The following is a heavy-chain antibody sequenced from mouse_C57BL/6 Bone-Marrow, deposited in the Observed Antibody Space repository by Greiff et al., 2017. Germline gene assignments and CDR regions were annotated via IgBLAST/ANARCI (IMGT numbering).Heavy chain of an antibody. CDR1: GYTFTNYW. D-gene: IGHD1-1*01. CDR2: IYPGGGYT. Sequence: VQLQESGAELVRPGTSVKMSCKASGYTFTNYWIGWAKQRPGHGLEWIGDIYPGGGYTNYNEKFKGQATLTADKSSSTAYMQFSSLTSEDSAIYYCARYYYGSSYGYAMDYWGQGTSVTVSS. V-gene: IGHV1-63*01. CDR3: ARYYYGSSYGYAMDY. J-gene: IGHJ4*01.